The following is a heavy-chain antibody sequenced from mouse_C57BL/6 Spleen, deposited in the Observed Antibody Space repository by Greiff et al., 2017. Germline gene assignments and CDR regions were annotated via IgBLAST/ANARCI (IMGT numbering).Heavy chain of an antibody. V-gene: IGHV1-15*01. D-gene: IGHD2-4*01. CDR3: TRKGDDYDTFAY. CDR1: GYTFTDYE. Sequence: QVQLQQSGAELVRPGASVTLSCKASGYTFTDYEMHWVKQTPVHGLEWIGAIDPETGGTAYNQKFKGKAILTADKSSSTAYMELRSLTSEDSAVYYCTRKGDDYDTFAYWGQGTLVTVSA. CDR2: IDPETGGT. J-gene: IGHJ3*01.